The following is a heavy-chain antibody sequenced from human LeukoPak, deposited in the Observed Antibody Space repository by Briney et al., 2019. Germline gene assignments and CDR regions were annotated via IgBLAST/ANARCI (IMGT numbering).Heavy chain of an antibody. D-gene: IGHD5-24*01. Sequence: GGSLRLSCAASGFTVSSNYMSWVRQAPGKGLEWVSVIYSGGSTYYADSVKGRFTISRDNSKNTLYLQMNSLRAEDTAVYYCARGWLQSTPFSRGQGTLVTVSS. CDR2: IYSGGST. V-gene: IGHV3-53*01. J-gene: IGHJ4*02. CDR1: GFTVSSNY. CDR3: ARGWLQSTPFS.